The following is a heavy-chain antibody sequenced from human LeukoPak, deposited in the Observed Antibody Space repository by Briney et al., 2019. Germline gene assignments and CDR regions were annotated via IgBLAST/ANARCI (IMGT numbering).Heavy chain of an antibody. CDR3: ARNFGRDGFDC. J-gene: IGHJ4*02. Sequence: PSETLSLTCAVYGGAFSGYYWIWIRQPPGKGLEWIGEINHSGSTNYNPSLKSRVTISVDTSKNQFSLKLSSVTAADTAVYYCARNFGRDGFDCWGQGTLVTVSS. D-gene: IGHD5-24*01. V-gene: IGHV4-34*01. CDR2: INHSGST. CDR1: GGAFSGYY.